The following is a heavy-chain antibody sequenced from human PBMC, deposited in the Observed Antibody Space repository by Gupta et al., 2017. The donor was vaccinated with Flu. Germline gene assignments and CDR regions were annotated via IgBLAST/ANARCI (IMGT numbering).Heavy chain of an antibody. CDR2: IWYDGSNK. J-gene: IGHJ4*02. CDR3: ARGRYYFDY. CDR1: GFTFSSHG. Sequence: QVQLVESGGGVVQPGRSLRLSCEASGFTFSSHGMPWVRQAPGKGLEWVAVIWYDGSNKYYADSVKGRFTISRDNSKNTLYLQMNSLRAEDTAVYYCARGRYYFDYWGQGTLVTVSS. V-gene: IGHV3-33*01.